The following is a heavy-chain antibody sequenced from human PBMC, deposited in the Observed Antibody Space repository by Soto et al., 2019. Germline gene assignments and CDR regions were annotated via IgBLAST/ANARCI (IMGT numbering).Heavy chain of an antibody. CDR3: ATMGQYCSGGSCYSNYYYYYMDV. CDR1: GFTFSSYA. V-gene: IGHV3-23*01. D-gene: IGHD2-15*01. Sequence: PGGSLRLSCAASGFTFSSYAMSWVRQAPGKGLERVSAISGSGGSTYYADSVKGRFTISRDNSKNTLYLQMNSLRAEDTAVYYCATMGQYCSGGSCYSNYYYYYMDVWGKGTTVTVSS. J-gene: IGHJ6*03. CDR2: ISGSGGST.